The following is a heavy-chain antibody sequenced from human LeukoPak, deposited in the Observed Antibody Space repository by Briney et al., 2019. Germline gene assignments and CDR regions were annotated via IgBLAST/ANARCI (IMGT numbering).Heavy chain of an antibody. D-gene: IGHD2-15*01. CDR3: ARVNCSGGSCYPPARYYYGMDV. J-gene: IGHJ6*02. Sequence: SETLSLTCTVSGGSISSGGYSWSWIRQHPGKGLEWIGYIYYSGSTYYNPSLKSRVTISVDTSKNQFSLKLSSVTAADTAVYYCARVNCSGGSCYPPARYYYGMDVWGQGTTVTVSS. CDR2: IYYSGST. CDR1: GGSISSGGYS. V-gene: IGHV4-31*03.